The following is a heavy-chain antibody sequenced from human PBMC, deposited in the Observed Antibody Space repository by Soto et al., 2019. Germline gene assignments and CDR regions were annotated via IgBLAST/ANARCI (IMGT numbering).Heavy chain of an antibody. CDR3: VSINAGGWYYFDY. J-gene: IGHJ4*02. D-gene: IGHD6-19*01. Sequence: PSETLSLTCAVSGGSIDNSTYYWGWIRQPPGKGLEWIGSVYYSGSGYYSPSLKSRVTMSVDSSKNHFSLILDSVTAADTAVYYCVSINAGGWYYFDYWGQGILVTVSS. V-gene: IGHV4-39*02. CDR2: VYYSGSG. CDR1: GGSIDNSTYY.